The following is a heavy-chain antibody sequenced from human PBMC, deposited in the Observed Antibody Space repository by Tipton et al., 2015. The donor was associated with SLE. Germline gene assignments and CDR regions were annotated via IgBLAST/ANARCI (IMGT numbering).Heavy chain of an antibody. V-gene: IGHV4-34*01. CDR1: GGSFSGYS. J-gene: IGHJ5*02. CDR2: INDSGST. D-gene: IGHD1-26*01. Sequence: LRLSCAVYGGSFSGYSWNLIRQPPGKGLEWIGEINDSGSTNYNPSLKSRVTISLDTSKNQFSLKLNSVTAADTAVYYCARRVGRSYRNWFDPWGQGTLVTVSS. CDR3: ARRVGRSYRNWFDP.